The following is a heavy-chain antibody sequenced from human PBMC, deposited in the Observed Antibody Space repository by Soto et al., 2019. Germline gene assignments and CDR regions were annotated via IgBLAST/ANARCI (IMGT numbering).Heavy chain of an antibody. CDR2: ISYDGSNK. CDR3: ARALRSYYYGMDV. J-gene: IGHJ6*02. D-gene: IGHD4-17*01. CDR1: GFTFSSYA. Sequence: VQLVESGGGLVQPGGSLRLSCAASGFTFSSYAMHWVRQAPGKGLEWVAVISYDGSNKYYADSVKGRFTISRDNSKNTLYLQMNSLRAEDTAVYYCARALRSYYYGMDVWGQGTTVTVSS. V-gene: IGHV3-30-3*01.